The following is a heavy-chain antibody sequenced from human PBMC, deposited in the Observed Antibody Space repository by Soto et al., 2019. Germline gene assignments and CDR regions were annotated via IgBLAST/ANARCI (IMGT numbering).Heavy chain of an antibody. CDR2: ISAGNGDT. Sequence: QVQLVQSGAEVKEPGASVKVSCKASGYTFSSYAMHWVRQAPGQRLEWMGWISAGNGDTKYSQKFKGRVTITRDTSASTAYMELSSLRSEDTAVYYCARDLNPYDVLTGNYFWFDPWGQGTLVTVSS. CDR1: GYTFSSYA. V-gene: IGHV1-3*01. CDR3: ARDLNPYDVLTGNYFWFDP. D-gene: IGHD3-9*01. J-gene: IGHJ5*02.